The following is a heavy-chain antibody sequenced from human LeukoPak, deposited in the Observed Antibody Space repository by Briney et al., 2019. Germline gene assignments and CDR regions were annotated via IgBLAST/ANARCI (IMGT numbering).Heavy chain of an antibody. CDR3: ARHVDYYDSSGYPPDPYYFDY. CDR2: IYYSGST. J-gene: IGHJ4*02. D-gene: IGHD3-22*01. CDR1: GGSFSGYY. Sequence: SETLSLTCAVYGGSFSGYYWGWIRQPPGKGLEWIGSIYYSGSTYYNPSLKSRVTISVDTSKNQFSPKLSSVTAADTAVYYCARHVDYYDSSGYPPDPYYFDYWGQGTLVTVSS. V-gene: IGHV4-39*01.